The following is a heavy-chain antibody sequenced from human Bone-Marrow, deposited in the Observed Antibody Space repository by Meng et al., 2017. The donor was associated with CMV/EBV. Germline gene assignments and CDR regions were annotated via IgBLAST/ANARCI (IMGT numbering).Heavy chain of an antibody. D-gene: IGHD3-3*01. V-gene: IGHV1-69*05. J-gene: IGHJ4*02. Sequence: SSSSAICWVRQAPGQGLEWMGGFIPIFGTVNYAQKFQDRVTINTDESTSTAYMELSSLRSEDTAVYYCAREQRNYDFWSGYGHFDYWGQGTLVTVSS. CDR1: SSSSA. CDR3: AREQRNYDFWSGYGHFDY. CDR2: FIPIFGTV.